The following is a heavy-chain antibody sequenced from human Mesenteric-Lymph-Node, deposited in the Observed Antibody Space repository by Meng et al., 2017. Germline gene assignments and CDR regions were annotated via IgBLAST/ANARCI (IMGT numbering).Heavy chain of an antibody. CDR2: IDWDDDK. Sequence: SGPTLVKPTQTLTLTCTFSGFSLSTSGMCVSWIRQPPEKALEWLALIDWDDDKYYSTSLKTRLTISKDTSKNQVVLTMTNMDPVDTATYYCARNQGYCSGGSCYYENFDYWGQGTLVTVSS. CDR3: ARNQGYCSGGSCYYENFDY. J-gene: IGHJ4*02. CDR1: GFSLSTSGMC. V-gene: IGHV2-70*01. D-gene: IGHD2-15*01.